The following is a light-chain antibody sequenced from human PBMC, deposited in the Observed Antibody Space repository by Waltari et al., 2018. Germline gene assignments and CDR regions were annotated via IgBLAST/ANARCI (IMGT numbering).Light chain of an antibody. CDR2: RND. CDR1: SSNVGSNV. V-gene: IGLV1-44*01. J-gene: IGLJ2*01. CDR3: AAWDDSLNGRWV. Sequence: QSEMSQPPSVSGTPGQTVTISCSGRSSNVGSNVVNWYQQPPGTAPKLLIYRNDQAPAGVPDRFSGSKYGTSASLAISGLQSEDEADYYCAAWDDSLNGRWVFGAGTKLTVL.